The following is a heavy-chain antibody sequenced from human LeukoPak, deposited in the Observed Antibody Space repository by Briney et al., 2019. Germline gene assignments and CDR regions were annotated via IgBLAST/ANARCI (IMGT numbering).Heavy chain of an antibody. CDR2: IRYDGTNK. J-gene: IGHJ4*02. V-gene: IGHV3-30*02. Sequence: GGSLRLSCAASGFTFSYYWMHWVRQAPGKGLEWVAFIRYDGTNKYYADSVKGRFTISRDNSKNTLYLQMNSLRGEDTAVYFCAKDKDPWKSTAISDFDYWGQGTLVTVSS. CDR3: AKDKDPWKSTAISDFDY. CDR1: GFTFSYYW. D-gene: IGHD1-1*01.